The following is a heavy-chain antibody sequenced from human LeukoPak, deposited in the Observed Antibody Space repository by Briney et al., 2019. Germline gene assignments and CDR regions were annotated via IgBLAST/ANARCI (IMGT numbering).Heavy chain of an antibody. Sequence: PSETLSLTCTVSGGSISSYYWSWIRQPPGKGLEWIGYIYYSGSTNYNPSLKSRVTISVDTSKNQFSLKLSSVTAADTAVYYCARLQKKGVIGAYYYYGMDVWGQGTTVTVSS. CDR2: IYYSGST. CDR1: GGSISSYY. J-gene: IGHJ6*02. V-gene: IGHV4-59*12. D-gene: IGHD3-22*01. CDR3: ARLQKKGVIGAYYYYGMDV.